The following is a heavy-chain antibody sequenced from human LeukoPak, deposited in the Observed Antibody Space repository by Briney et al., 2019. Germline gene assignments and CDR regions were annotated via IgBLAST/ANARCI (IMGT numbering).Heavy chain of an antibody. CDR3: AGYSGSPRYFDY. D-gene: IGHD6-6*01. V-gene: IGHV4-34*12. CDR2: IIHSGST. J-gene: IGHJ4*02. CDR1: GGSFSGYY. Sequence: SETLSLTCSVYGGSFSGYYWSWIRQTPGKGLEWIGEIIHSGSTNYSPSLKSRVTISLDTAKSQFSLRLTSVTAADTAVYYCAGYSGSPRYFDYWGQGTLVTVSS.